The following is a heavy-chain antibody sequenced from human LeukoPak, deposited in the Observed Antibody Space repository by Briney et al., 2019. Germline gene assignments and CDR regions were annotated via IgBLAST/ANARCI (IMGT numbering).Heavy chain of an antibody. J-gene: IGHJ4*02. CDR3: ASRSHSSSWYPIYC. Sequence: SETLSLTCAVYGGSFSGYYWSWIRQPPGKGLEWIGEINHSGSTNYNPSLKSRVTISVDTSKNQFSLKLSSVTAADTAVYYCASRSHSSSWYPIYCWGQGTLVTVSS. CDR1: GGSFSGYY. D-gene: IGHD6-13*01. V-gene: IGHV4-34*01. CDR2: INHSGST.